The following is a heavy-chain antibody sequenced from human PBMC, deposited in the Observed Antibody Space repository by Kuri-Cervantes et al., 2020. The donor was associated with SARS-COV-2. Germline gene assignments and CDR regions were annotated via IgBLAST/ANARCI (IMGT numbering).Heavy chain of an antibody. J-gene: IGHJ6*03. D-gene: IGHD3-10*01. CDR1: GYSISSGYY. CDR2: FYHSGNT. V-gene: IGHV4-38-2*02. CDR3: GRGLDYYYYYMDV. Sequence: SETLSLTCTVSGYSISSGYYWGWIRQPPGKGLEWIGSFYHSGNTYYNPSLKSRVTISVDTSKNQFSLKLSSVTAADTAVYYCGRGLDYYYYYMDVWGKGNTVTVSS.